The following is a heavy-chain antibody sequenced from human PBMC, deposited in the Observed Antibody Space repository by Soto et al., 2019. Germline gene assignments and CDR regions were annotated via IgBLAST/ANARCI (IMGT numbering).Heavy chain of an antibody. D-gene: IGHD3-22*01. CDR3: AHRRDNLYYYDSSGYSDPFDY. V-gene: IGHV2-5*02. J-gene: IGHJ4*02. CDR1: GFSLSTSGVG. CDR2: IYWDDDK. Sequence: SGPTLVNPTQTLTLTCAFSGFSLSTSGVGVGWIRQPPGKALKWLALIYWDDDKRYSPSLKSRLTITKDTSKNQVVLTMTNMDPVDTATYYCAHRRDNLYYYDSSGYSDPFDYWGQGTLVTVSS.